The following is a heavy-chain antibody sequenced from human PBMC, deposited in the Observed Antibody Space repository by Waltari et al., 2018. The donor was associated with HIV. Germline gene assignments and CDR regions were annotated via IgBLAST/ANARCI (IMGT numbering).Heavy chain of an antibody. CDR2: ISSSSSYI. V-gene: IGHV3-21*01. CDR3: ARDDWNLGSAFDI. J-gene: IGHJ3*02. Sequence: EVQLVESGGGLVKPGGSLRLSCAASGFTFSSYSMNWVRQAPGKGLEWVSSISSSSSYIYYADSVKGRFTISRDNAKNSLYLQMNSLRAEDTAVYYCARDDWNLGSAFDIWGQGTMVTVSS. CDR1: GFTFSSYS. D-gene: IGHD1-7*01.